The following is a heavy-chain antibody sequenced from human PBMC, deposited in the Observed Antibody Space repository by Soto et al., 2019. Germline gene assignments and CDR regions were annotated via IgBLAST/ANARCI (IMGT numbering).Heavy chain of an antibody. J-gene: IGHJ4*02. V-gene: IGHV3-33*03. CDR2: IWYDGSNK. CDR1: RFTFSNYG. D-gene: IGHD2-21*01. CDR3: ASLIY. Sequence: QVQLVESGGGVVQPGRSLRLSCAASRFTFSNYGMHWVRQAPGKGLEWVAVIWYDGSNKYYADSVKGRFTISRDNAKNSLYLQMNSLRAEDTAVYYCASLIYWGQGTLVTVSS.